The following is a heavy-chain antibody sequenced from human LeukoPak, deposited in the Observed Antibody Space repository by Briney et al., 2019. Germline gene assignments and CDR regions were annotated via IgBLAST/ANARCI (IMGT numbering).Heavy chain of an antibody. CDR1: GFTFSSYA. Sequence: GGSLRLSCSASGFTFSSYAMRWVRQAPGKGLEYVSGISGNGGSTNYEDSVKGRFTISRDNSKNTLYLQMSRLRAEDTAVYYCVRGHSSSSNYFDYWGQGSLVTVSS. CDR2: ISGNGGST. J-gene: IGHJ4*02. V-gene: IGHV3-64D*09. CDR3: VRGHSSSSNYFDY. D-gene: IGHD6-6*01.